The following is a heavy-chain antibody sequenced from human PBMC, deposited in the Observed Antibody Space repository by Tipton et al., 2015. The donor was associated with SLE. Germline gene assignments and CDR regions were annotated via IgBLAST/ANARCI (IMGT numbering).Heavy chain of an antibody. V-gene: IGHV4-39*07. Sequence: TLSLTCTVSGGSISTSNCYWTWIRQPPGKGLEWIGSIYYSGTTYYNPSLKSRVTISVDTSKNQFSLKLSSVTAADTAVYYCAGQRQYYDFWSGYFDAFDIWGQGTMVTVSS. CDR2: IYYSGTT. CDR1: GGSISTSNCY. CDR3: AGQRQYYDFWSGYFDAFDI. J-gene: IGHJ3*02. D-gene: IGHD3-3*01.